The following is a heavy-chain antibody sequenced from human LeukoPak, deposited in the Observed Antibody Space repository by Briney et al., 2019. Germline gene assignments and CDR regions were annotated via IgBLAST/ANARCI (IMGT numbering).Heavy chain of an antibody. CDR2: IHHDGRI. J-gene: IGHJ3*02. D-gene: IGHD6-13*01. V-gene: IGHV4/OR15-8*01. CDR1: GGSIDSTNW. Sequence: PSETLSLTCDVSGGSIDSTNWWNWVRQPPGKGLEWIGEIHHDGRINYNPSLKSRVTISVDTSKNQFSLKLSSVTAADTAVYYCARGGKGFRNTGYSSSWPPRHAGSAFDIWGQGTMVTVSS. CDR3: ARGGKGFRNTGYSSSWPPRHAGSAFDI.